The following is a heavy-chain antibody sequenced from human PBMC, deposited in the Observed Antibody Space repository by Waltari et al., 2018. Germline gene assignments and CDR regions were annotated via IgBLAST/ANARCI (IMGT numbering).Heavy chain of an antibody. V-gene: IGHV4-4*02. D-gene: IGHD2-15*01. CDR3: ARDRGRGIYLDS. Sequence: QLQLQESGPGLVKPSGTLSPPCAVSGDSLSSPDWWSWVRQSPGKGLEWIGQVQRSGRTNYNPSFASRVTISIDTSTNQFSLKVTSATAADTAVYFCARDRGRGIYLDSWGQGTLVTVSP. CDR2: VQRSGRT. J-gene: IGHJ4*02. CDR1: GDSLSSPDW.